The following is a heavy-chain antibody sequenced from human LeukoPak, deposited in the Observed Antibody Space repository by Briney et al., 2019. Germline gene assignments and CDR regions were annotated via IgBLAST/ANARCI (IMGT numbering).Heavy chain of an antibody. CDR3: ARDSSGSPFDAFDI. V-gene: IGHV4-39*07. D-gene: IGHD1-26*01. J-gene: IGHJ3*02. Sequence: SETLSLTCTVSGDSISSTNYYWGWIRQPPGKGLEWIGSIYYSGSTYYNPSLESRVTISVDTSKNQFSLKLSSVTAADTAVYYCARDSSGSPFDAFDIWGQGTMVTVSS. CDR1: GDSISSTNYY. CDR2: IYYSGST.